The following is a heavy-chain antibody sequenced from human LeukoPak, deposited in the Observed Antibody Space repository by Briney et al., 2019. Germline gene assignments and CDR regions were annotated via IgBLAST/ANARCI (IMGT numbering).Heavy chain of an antibody. CDR2: IKQDRSEK. Sequence: QPGGTLRLSCAPSGFTFSSYWISWVRQTPGKGLEWLANIKQDRSEKHYVDAVKGRFTISRDNAKNSLYLQMNSLRAEDTAVYYCASNPPFYAGDFDYWGQGTLVTVSS. V-gene: IGHV3-7*01. D-gene: IGHD2/OR15-2a*01. CDR1: GFTFSSYW. J-gene: IGHJ4*02. CDR3: ASNPPFYAGDFDY.